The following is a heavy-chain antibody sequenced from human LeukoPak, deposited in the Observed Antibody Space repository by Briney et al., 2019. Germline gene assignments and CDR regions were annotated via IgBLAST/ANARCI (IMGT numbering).Heavy chain of an antibody. D-gene: IGHD2-21*02. J-gene: IGHJ5*02. Sequence: SETLSLTCTVSGGSISSGSYYWSWIRQPAGKGLEWIGRIYTSGSTNYNPSLKSRVTISVDTSKNQFSLKLSSVTAADTAVYYCARDVGGDCWFDPWGQETLVTVSS. CDR1: GGSISSGSYY. CDR2: IYTSGST. V-gene: IGHV4-61*02. CDR3: ARDVGGDCWFDP.